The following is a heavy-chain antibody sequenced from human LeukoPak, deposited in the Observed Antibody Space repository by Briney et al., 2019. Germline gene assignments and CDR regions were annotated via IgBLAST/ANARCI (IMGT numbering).Heavy chain of an antibody. CDR1: GDSVSSNSAA. CDR3: ARVNYYDSSGYSREASFDI. D-gene: IGHD3-22*01. Sequence: SQTLSLTCAISGDSVSSNSAAWNWIRESPSRGLEWLGRTYYRSKWYNDYAVSVKSRITINPDTSKNQFSLQLNSVTLEDTGVYYCARVNYYDSSGYSREASFDIWGQGTMVTVSS. CDR2: TYYRSKWYN. V-gene: IGHV6-1*01. J-gene: IGHJ3*02.